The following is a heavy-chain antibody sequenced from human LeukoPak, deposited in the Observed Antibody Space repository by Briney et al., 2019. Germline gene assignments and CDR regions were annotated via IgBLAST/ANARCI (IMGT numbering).Heavy chain of an antibody. CDR3: AQSIAVPSIPTLDV. J-gene: IGHJ3*01. Sequence: GASVKVSCKASGYTFRGHNIHWMRQAPGQGLEWVGWINPNNGGTNYAQKFQGRVTMTRDTSAGTVYMDLSSLRSDDTAVYYCAQSIAVPSIPTLDVWGQGTVVSVSS. CDR2: INPNNGGT. V-gene: IGHV1-2*02. D-gene: IGHD6-19*01. CDR1: GYTFRGHN.